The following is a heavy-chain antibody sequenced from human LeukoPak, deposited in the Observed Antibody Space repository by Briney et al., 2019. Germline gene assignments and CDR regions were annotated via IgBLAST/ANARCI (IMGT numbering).Heavy chain of an antibody. J-gene: IGHJ6*02. D-gene: IGHD3-3*01. CDR3: AKSVAIYFYYGLDV. CDR2: ISGSGGST. Sequence: PGGSLRPSCAASGSIFTNYFMSWVRQTPGKGLEWVSAISGSGGSTYYADSVKGRFTISRDNSKNTLFLRMDSLRAEDTAPYYCAKSVAIYFYYGLDVWGQGTTVTVSS. V-gene: IGHV3-23*01. CDR1: GSIFTNYF.